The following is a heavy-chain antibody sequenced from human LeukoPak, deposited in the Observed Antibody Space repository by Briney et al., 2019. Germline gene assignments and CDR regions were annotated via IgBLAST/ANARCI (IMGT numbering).Heavy chain of an antibody. CDR3: ARDLGGNSFDY. V-gene: IGHV3-53*01. J-gene: IGHJ4*02. CDR1: GFTVSSNY. D-gene: IGHD4-23*01. CDR2: IYSGGST. Sequence: GGSLRLSCAASGFTVSSNYMSWVRQAPGKGLERVSIIYSGGSTCYADSVKGRFTISRDNSKNTLYLQMNSLRAEDTAVYYCARDLGGNSFDYWGQGTLVTVSS.